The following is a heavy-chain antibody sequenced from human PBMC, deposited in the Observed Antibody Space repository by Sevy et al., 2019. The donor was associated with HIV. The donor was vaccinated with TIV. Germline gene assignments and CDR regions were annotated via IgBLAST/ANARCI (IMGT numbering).Heavy chain of an antibody. J-gene: IGHJ5*02. CDR2: INHSESA. V-gene: IGHV4-34*01. Sequence: SETLSRTCAVYGGSFSGYYWSWIRQPPGTGLEWIGEINHSESANYNPSLKSRVTISVDTSKNQFSLKLGSVTAADMAVYYCARGRRVWAVGGLRSGWFDPWGQGTLVTVSS. D-gene: IGHD6-19*01. CDR1: GGSFSGYY. CDR3: ARGRRVWAVGGLRSGWFDP.